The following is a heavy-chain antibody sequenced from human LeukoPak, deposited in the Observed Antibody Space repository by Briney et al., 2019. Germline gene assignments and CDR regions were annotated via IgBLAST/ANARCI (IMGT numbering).Heavy chain of an antibody. D-gene: IGHD5-12*01. Sequence: SETLSLTCTASGGSISTYYWNWIRQHPGKGLEWIGYIYYSGSTYYNPSLKSRVTISVDTTKNQFSLKLSSVTAADTAVYYCARDIGAGGAFDIWGQGTMVTVSS. V-gene: IGHV4-59*06. CDR1: GGSISTYY. J-gene: IGHJ3*02. CDR2: IYYSGST. CDR3: ARDIGAGGAFDI.